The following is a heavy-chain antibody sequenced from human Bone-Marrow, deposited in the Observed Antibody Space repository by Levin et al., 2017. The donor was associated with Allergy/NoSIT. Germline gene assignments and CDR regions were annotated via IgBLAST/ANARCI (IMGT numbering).Heavy chain of an antibody. CDR3: AKPGADRANYRGALDI. V-gene: IGHV3-23*01. D-gene: IGHD4/OR15-4a*01. CDR2: ISTSVGST. J-gene: IGHJ3*02. CDR1: GFPFSSYA. Sequence: GGSLRLSCAASGFPFSSYAMNWVRQAPGKGLEWVSGISTSVGSTSYADSVRGRFTISRDNSKNTIYLQMNSLRADDMGVYYCAKPGADRANYRGALDIWGQGTMVTVSS.